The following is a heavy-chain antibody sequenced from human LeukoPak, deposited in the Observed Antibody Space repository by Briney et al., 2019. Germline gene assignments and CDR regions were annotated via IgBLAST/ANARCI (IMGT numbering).Heavy chain of an antibody. CDR3: TRYCSGGSCYENNWFDP. CDR1: GGSISSGDYY. D-gene: IGHD2-15*01. Sequence: SETLSLTCTVSGGSISSGDYYWSWIRQPPGEGLEWIGYIYYSGSTYYNPSLKSRVTKSVDTSKNQFSLKLSSVTAADTAVYYCTRYCSGGSCYENNWFDPWGQGTLVTVSS. J-gene: IGHJ5*02. CDR2: IYYSGST. V-gene: IGHV4-30-4*01.